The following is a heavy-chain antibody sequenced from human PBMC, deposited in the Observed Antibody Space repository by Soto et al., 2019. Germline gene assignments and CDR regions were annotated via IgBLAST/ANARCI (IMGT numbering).Heavy chain of an antibody. D-gene: IGHD4-4*01. J-gene: IGHJ6*02. CDR1: GGSISSYY. CDR2: IYYSGST. CDR3: ARAFSYSKGDNYYYGMDV. V-gene: IGHV4-59*01. Sequence: NPSETLSLTCTVSGGSISSYYWSWIRQPPGKGLEWIGYIYYSGSTNYNPSLKSRATISVDTSKNQFSLKLSSVTAADTAVYYCARAFSYSKGDNYYYGMDVWGQGTTVTVSS.